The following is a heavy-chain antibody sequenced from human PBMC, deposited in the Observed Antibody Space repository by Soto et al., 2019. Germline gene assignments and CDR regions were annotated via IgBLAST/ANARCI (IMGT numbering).Heavy chain of an antibody. Sequence: EVQLVESGGDLVQPGRSLRLSCVTSGFTFDDFAMHWVRQAPGKGLEWVSGISWNSGSIGYADPVKGRFTIYRDNAKNTMYLEMNSLRTEDTALYYCAKTAPPYDSQGYYPFDIWGQGTMVSVSS. CDR1: GFTFDDFA. V-gene: IGHV3-9*01. CDR2: ISWNSGSI. J-gene: IGHJ3*02. D-gene: IGHD3-22*01. CDR3: AKTAPPYDSQGYYPFDI.